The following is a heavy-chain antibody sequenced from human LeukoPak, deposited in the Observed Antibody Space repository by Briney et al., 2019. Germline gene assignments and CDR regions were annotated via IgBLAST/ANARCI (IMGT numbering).Heavy chain of an antibody. CDR3: AKDPHPYSSSWYYFDY. Sequence: GGSLRLSCAASGFIFSTYVIHWVRQAPGKGLEWVAYIRSDGSNKYYADSVKGRFTISRDNSKNTLYLQMNSLRAEDTAVYYCAKDPHPYSSSWYYFDYWGQGTLVTVSS. D-gene: IGHD6-13*01. V-gene: IGHV3-30*02. J-gene: IGHJ4*02. CDR1: GFIFSTYV. CDR2: IRSDGSNK.